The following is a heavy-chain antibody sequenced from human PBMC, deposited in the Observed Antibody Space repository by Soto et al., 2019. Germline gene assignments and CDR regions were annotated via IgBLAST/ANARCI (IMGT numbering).Heavy chain of an antibody. CDR1: GDSISSVYNY. CDR3: ARGRGYSYGLDP. J-gene: IGHJ5*02. Sequence: SETLSLTCTVSGDSISSVYNYWSWIRQPPGEGLEWIGFISYSGTTSYSPSLKSRLAISLDTSKNQFSLSLTSVTAADTAVYYCARGRGYSYGLDPWGQGTLVTVS. D-gene: IGHD5-12*01. CDR2: ISYSGTT. V-gene: IGHV4-30-4*01.